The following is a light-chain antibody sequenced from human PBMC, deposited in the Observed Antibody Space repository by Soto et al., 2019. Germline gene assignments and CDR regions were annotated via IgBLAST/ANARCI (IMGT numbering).Light chain of an antibody. J-gene: IGKJ2*01. CDR1: QDTNIY. V-gene: IGKV1-33*01. Sequence: DIQMTQSPSSLSASVGDRVTITCQASQDTNIYLNWYQQKPGKAPKLLIFDASNLETGVPSRFSGRGSATDFTFTISSLQPEDVATYYCQQYANLPYTFGQGTKLEIK. CDR3: QQYANLPYT. CDR2: DAS.